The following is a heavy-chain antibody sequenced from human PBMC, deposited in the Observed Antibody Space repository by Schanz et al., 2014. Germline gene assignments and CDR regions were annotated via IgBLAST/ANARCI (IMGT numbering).Heavy chain of an antibody. D-gene: IGHD1-26*01. Sequence: VQLVESGGDLVKPGGSLRLSCEASGFTFSNYGMNWVRQAPEKGLEWVSYISSSSGTIYYADSVKGRFTISRDKAKNLLELQMNGLRAKDTAVYYCARDSESLYWVDYWGQGSLVTVSS. CDR3: ARDSESLYWVDY. CDR2: ISSSSGTI. CDR1: GFTFSNYG. V-gene: IGHV3-48*01. J-gene: IGHJ4*02.